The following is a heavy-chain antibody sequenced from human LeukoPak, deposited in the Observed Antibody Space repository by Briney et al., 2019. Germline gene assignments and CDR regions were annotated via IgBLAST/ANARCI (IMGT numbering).Heavy chain of an antibody. D-gene: IGHD3-22*01. Sequence: SETLSLTCTVSGDSINSLDLWSWVRQPPGKGLEWIGEMYLSGTTHSNPSVKSRVTISIGKSRNQFFLNLSSVTAADTAVYYCAGLVGRYSSGLYYYYFDYWGQGTLVTVSS. CDR2: MYLSGTT. J-gene: IGHJ4*02. CDR3: AGLVGRYSSGLYYYYFDY. V-gene: IGHV4-4*02. CDR1: GDSINSLDL.